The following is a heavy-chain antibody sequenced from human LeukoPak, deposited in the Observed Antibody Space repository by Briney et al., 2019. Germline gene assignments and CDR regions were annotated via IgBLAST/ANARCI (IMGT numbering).Heavy chain of an antibody. Sequence: GGSLRLSCAASGFTFSDYSMNWVRQAPGKGLEWISYIGIDSGNTNYADSVKGRFTISGDNAKNSLFLQMNSLRVEDTAVYYCARDYKYAFDNWGQGTLVTVSS. CDR1: GFTFSDYS. J-gene: IGHJ4*02. CDR2: IGIDSGNT. CDR3: ARDYKYAFDN. V-gene: IGHV3-48*01. D-gene: IGHD5-24*01.